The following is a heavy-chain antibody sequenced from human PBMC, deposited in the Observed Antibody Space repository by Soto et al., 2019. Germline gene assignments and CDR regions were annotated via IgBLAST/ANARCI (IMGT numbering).Heavy chain of an antibody. D-gene: IGHD2-2*01. CDR3: ARSWGYCISTSCYLGSPSDAFDI. CDR2: IGTAGDT. J-gene: IGHJ3*02. V-gene: IGHV3-13*01. CDR1: GFTFSSYD. Sequence: GSLRLSCAASGFTFSSYDMHWVRQATGKGLEWVSAIGTAGDTYYPGSVKGRFTISRENAKNSLYLQMNSLRAGDTAVYYCARSWGYCISTSCYLGSPSDAFDIWGQGTKDTGS.